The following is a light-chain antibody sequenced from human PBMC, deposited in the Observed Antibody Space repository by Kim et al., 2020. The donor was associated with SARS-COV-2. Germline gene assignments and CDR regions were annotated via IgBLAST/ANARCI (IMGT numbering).Light chain of an antibody. Sequence: SSELTQDPAVSVALGQTVRITCQGDSLRSYYATWYQQKPGQAPILVIYGKNNRPSGIPDRFSGSSSGNTASLTITGPQAGDEADYYCNSQTSSDNVVFGGGTQLTVL. CDR1: SLRSYY. J-gene: IGLJ2*01. CDR2: GKN. V-gene: IGLV3-19*01. CDR3: NSQTSSDNVV.